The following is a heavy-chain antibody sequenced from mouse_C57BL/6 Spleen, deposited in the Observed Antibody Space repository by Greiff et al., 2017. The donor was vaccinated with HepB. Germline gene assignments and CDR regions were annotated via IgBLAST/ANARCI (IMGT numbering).Heavy chain of an antibody. CDR2: ISDGGSYT. J-gene: IGHJ3*01. V-gene: IGHV5-4*03. CDR1: GFTFSSYA. Sequence: EVKVVESGGGLVKPGGSLKLSCAASGFTFSSYAMSWVRQTPEKRLEWVATISDGGSYTYYPDNVKGRFTISRDNAKNNLYLQMSHLKSEDTAMYYCARRDDYEVFAYWGQGTLVTVSA. CDR3: ARRDDYEVFAY. D-gene: IGHD2-4*01.